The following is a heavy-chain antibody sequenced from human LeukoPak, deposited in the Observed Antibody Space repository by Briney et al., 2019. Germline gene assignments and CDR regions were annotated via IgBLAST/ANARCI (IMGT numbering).Heavy chain of an antibody. CDR1: GFTFSSYS. CDR2: ISSSSSYI. V-gene: IGHV3-21*01. D-gene: IGHD3-9*01. Sequence: GGSLRLSCAASGFTFSSYSMNWVRQAPGKGLEWVSSISSSSSYIYYADSVKGRFTISRDNAKNSLYLQMNSLRAEDTAVYYCARDSLTDYAFDIWGQGTMVTVSS. CDR3: ARDSLTDYAFDI. J-gene: IGHJ3*02.